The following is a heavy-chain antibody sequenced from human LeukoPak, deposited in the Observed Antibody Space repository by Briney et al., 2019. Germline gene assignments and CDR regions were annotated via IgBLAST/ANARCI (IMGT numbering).Heavy chain of an antibody. CDR2: ISSSSSYI. Sequence: PGGSLRLSCAASGFTFSSYSMNWVRQAPGKGLEWVSSISSSSSYIYYADSVKGRFTISRDNAKNSLYLQMNSLRAEDTAVCYCARDRNDYGDYWGQGTLVTVSS. J-gene: IGHJ4*02. CDR3: ARDRNDYGDY. CDR1: GFTFSSYS. V-gene: IGHV3-21*01.